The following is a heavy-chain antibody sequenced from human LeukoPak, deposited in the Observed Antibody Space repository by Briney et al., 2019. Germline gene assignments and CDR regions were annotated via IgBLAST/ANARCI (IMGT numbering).Heavy chain of an antibody. Sequence: ASVKVSCKASGGTFSSYAISWVRQAPGQGLEWMGGIIPIFATADYAQKFQGRVTITADESTSTAYMELSSLRSEDTAVYYCARGPITTRSHFDYWGQGTLVTVSS. CDR3: ARGPITTRSHFDY. CDR1: GGTFSSYA. V-gene: IGHV1-69*13. CDR2: IIPIFATA. J-gene: IGHJ4*02. D-gene: IGHD3-22*01.